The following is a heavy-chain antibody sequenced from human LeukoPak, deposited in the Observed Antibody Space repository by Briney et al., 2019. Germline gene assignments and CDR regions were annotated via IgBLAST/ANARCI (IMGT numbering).Heavy chain of an antibody. J-gene: IGHJ4*02. D-gene: IGHD2-21*02. CDR2: ISGSGGTS. CDR1: GFTFTVYD. V-gene: IGHV3-23*01. Sequence: PGGSLRLSCAASGFTFTVYDMVWVRQAPGKGLEWVSAISGSGGTSYYADSVKGRFTISRDNSKNTLDLQMNSLRAEDTALYYSARGLTAISFIDYWVQGTLVTVCS. CDR3: ARGLTAISFIDY.